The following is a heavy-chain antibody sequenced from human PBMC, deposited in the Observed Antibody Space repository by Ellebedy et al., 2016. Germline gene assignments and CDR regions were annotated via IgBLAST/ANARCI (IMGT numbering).Heavy chain of an antibody. D-gene: IGHD2-2*01. CDR1: SGSISSGNDY. V-gene: IGHV4-30-4*01. CDR2: IFHSGST. Sequence: SETLSLXXTVSSGSISSGNDYWSWIRQSPGKGLEWIGYIFHSGSTYYNPSLKSRVTMSVDTSENQFSLNLNSVTAADAAVYYCARGSPVRVVPARNYFYYYMDVWGKGTTVTVSS. CDR3: ARGSPVRVVPARNYFYYYMDV. J-gene: IGHJ6*03.